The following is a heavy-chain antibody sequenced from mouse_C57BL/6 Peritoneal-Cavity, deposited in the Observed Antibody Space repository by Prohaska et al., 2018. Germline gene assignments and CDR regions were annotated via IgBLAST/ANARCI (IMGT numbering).Heavy chain of an antibody. D-gene: IGHD1-1*01. J-gene: IGHJ4*01. CDR3: TNYDGSSYAMDY. CDR1: GYTFTDYE. Sequence: QVQLQQSGAELVRPGASVTLSCKASGYTFTDYELHWVKQTPVHGLEWIGAIDPETGGTAYNQKFKGKAILTADKSSSTAYMELRSLTSEDSAVYYCTNYDGSSYAMDYWGQGTSVTVSS. V-gene: IGHV1-15*01. CDR2: IDPETGGT.